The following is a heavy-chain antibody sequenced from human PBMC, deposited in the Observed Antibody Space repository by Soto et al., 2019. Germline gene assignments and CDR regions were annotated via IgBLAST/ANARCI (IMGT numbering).Heavy chain of an antibody. J-gene: IGHJ6*02. CDR3: ARGLCPINYYGSGSYYFRCGMDV. Sequence: SETLSLTCAVYGGSFSGYYWSWIRQPPGKGLEWIGEINHSGSTNYNPSLKSRVTISVDTSKNQFSLKLSFVTVADTAVYYCARGLCPINYYGSGSYYFRCGMDVWGQGTTVTVSS. V-gene: IGHV4-34*01. D-gene: IGHD3-10*01. CDR2: INHSGST. CDR1: GGSFSGYY.